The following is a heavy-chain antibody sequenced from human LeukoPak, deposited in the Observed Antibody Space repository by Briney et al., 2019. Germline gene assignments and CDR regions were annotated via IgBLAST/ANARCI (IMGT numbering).Heavy chain of an antibody. CDR2: ISSSSSYI. V-gene: IGHV3-21*01. D-gene: IGHD3-10*01. Sequence: GGSLRLSCAASGFTFSSYSMNWVRQAPGKGLEWVSSISSSSSYIYYADSVKGRFTISRDNAKNPLYLQMNSLRAEDTAVYYCARDMVGYGSGSYSWGQGTLVTVSS. CDR3: ARDMVGYGSGSYS. CDR1: GFTFSSYS. J-gene: IGHJ5*02.